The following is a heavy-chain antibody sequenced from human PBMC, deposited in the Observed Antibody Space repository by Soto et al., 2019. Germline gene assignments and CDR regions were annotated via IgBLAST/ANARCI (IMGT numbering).Heavy chain of an antibody. V-gene: IGHV4-30-2*01. CDR1: GGSISSGGYS. CDR3: ARGVQQLEN. J-gene: IGHJ4*02. CDR2: IYHSGST. Sequence: SETLSLTCAVSGGSISSGGYSWSWIRQPPGKGLGYIGYIYHSGSTYYNPSLKSRVTISVDTSKNQFSLKLSSVTAADTAVYYCARGVQQLENWGQGTLVTVSS. D-gene: IGHD6-13*01.